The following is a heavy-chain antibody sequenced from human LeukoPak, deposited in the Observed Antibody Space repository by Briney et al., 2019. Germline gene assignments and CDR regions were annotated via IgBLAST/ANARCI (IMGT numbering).Heavy chain of an antibody. CDR3: ARDNSVGDTAWWFDP. CDR1: GGTFSSYA. J-gene: IGHJ5*02. Sequence: GASVKVSCKASGGTFSSYAISWVRQAPGQGLEWMGGIIPIFGTANYAQKFQGRVTITADESTSTDYMELSSLRSEDTAVYYCARDNSVGDTAWWFDPWGQGTLVTVSS. D-gene: IGHD1-26*01. V-gene: IGHV1-69*13. CDR2: IIPIFGTA.